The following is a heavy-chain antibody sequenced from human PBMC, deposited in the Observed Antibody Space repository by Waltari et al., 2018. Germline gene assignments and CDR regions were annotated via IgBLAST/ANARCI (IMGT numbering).Heavy chain of an antibody. Sequence: QVVLLESGPGLVKPSETLSLPCTVSADPISRSSWGWVRQPAGKTLEWIGRIYSGGTPHTHPSLKSRVTLSVDMSQNQVSLRLTSVTAADTAMYYCVRDGGRLYGPENFHGIDSWGQGTLVTVSS. V-gene: IGHV4-4*07. CDR1: ADPISRSS. CDR3: VRDGGRLYGPENFHGIDS. CDR2: IYSGGTP. J-gene: IGHJ4*02. D-gene: IGHD3-10*01.